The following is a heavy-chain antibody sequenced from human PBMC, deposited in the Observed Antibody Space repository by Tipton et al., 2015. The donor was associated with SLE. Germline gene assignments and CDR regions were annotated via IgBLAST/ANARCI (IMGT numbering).Heavy chain of an antibody. CDR1: GGSFSGYY. J-gene: IGHJ6*02. V-gene: IGHV4-34*01. CDR3: ARGLSGYSSSWFYYYYGMDV. Sequence: TLSLTCAVYGGSFSGYYWSWIRQPPGKGLEWIGEINHSGSTNYNPSLKSRVTISLDTSKNQFSLRLSSVTAADTAVYYCARGLSGYSSSWFYYYYGMDVWVQGP. CDR2: INHSGST. D-gene: IGHD6-13*01.